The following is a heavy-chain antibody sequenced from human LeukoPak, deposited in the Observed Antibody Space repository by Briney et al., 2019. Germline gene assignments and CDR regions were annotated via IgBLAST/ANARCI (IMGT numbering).Heavy chain of an antibody. J-gene: IGHJ4*02. D-gene: IGHD5-18*01. CDR3: VKDLVGYSYGYDFDY. Sequence: PGGSLRLSCSASGLTFSSYAMHWVRQAPGKGLEYVSAISSNGGSTYYADSVKGRFTIPRDNSKNTLYLQMSSLRAEDTAVYYCVKDLVGYSYGYDFDYWGQGTLVTVSS. V-gene: IGHV3-64D*06. CDR1: GLTFSSYA. CDR2: ISSNGGST.